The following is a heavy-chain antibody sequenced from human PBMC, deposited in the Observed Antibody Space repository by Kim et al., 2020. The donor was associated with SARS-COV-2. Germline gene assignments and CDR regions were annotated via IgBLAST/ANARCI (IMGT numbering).Heavy chain of an antibody. J-gene: IGHJ4*02. D-gene: IGHD6-19*01. CDR2: IKQDGSEK. Sequence: GGSLRLSCAASGFTFNSYWMNWVRQAPGKGLEWVANIKQDGSEKRYVDSVKGRFTISRDNAKNSLYLQLNSLRAEDTAVYYCAGGSGWLIDYWGQGTLVTVSA. CDR3: AGGSGWLIDY. V-gene: IGHV3-7*01. CDR1: GFTFNSYW.